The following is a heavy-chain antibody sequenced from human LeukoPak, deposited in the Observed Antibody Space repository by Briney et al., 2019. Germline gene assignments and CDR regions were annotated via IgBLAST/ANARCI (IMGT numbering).Heavy chain of an antibody. D-gene: IGHD3-10*01. J-gene: IGHJ5*02. CDR1: GGSISSSSYY. CDR2: IYYSGST. V-gene: IGHV4-39*01. CDR3: ASHIYYYGSGKPNWFDP. Sequence: SETLSLTXTVSGGSISSSSYYWRWIRQPPGKGLDWIGSIYYSGSTYYNPSLKSRVTISVDTSKNQFSLKLSSVTAADTAVYYCASHIYYYGSGKPNWFDPWGQGTLVTVSS.